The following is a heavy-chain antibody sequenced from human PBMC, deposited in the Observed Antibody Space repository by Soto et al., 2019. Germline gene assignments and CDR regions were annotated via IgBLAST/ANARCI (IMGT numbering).Heavy chain of an antibody. V-gene: IGHV3-33*01. CDR3: ARVECSGGSCYFLPYYYGMDV. Sequence: QVHLVESGGGVVQPGRSLRLSCAASGFTFSGSGMHWVRQAPGKGLEWVAVIWYDGSNRYYADSVKGRFTISRDNSKNTLYLQMTNLIAADTAVYYCARVECSGGSCYFLPYYYGMDVWGQGTTVTVSS. CDR1: GFTFSGSG. CDR2: IWYDGSNR. D-gene: IGHD2-15*01. J-gene: IGHJ6*02.